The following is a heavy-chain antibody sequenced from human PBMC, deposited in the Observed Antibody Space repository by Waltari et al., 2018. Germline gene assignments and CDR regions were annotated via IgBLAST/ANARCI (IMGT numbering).Heavy chain of an antibody. CDR2: IYHSGTT. V-gene: IGHV4-30-2*01. J-gene: IGHJ4*02. CDR1: GASINSGDYS. D-gene: IGHD2-21*01. Sequence: QLQLQESDSGLVTPSQTLSLTCAVSGASINSGDYSCRWMRQPPGKGLEWIGYIYHSGTTSYNPSLKSRVTISVDRSKNQFSLELTSVTAADTAVYYCARNSLEDNYFDYWGQGTLVAVSS. CDR3: ARNSLEDNYFDY.